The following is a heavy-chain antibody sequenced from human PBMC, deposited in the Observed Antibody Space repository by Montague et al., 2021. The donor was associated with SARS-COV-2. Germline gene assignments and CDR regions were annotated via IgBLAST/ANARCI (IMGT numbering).Heavy chain of an antibody. Sequence: SETLSLTCTVSGGSITSSAYYWSWIRQSPGIFLEWIGTIYYSGNTYSNPSLKSRVTISMDTSKFQVSLKINSVTAADTAVYFCASLGSPAYCGGDCYLRDYGMDVWGQGTRVTVSS. CDR3: ASLGSPAYCGGDCYLRDYGMDV. CDR1: GGSITSSAYY. V-gene: IGHV4-39*01. CDR2: IYYSGNT. D-gene: IGHD2-21*02. J-gene: IGHJ6*02.